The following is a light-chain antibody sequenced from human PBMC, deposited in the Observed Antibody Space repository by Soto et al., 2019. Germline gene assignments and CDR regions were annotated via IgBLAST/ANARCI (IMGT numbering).Light chain of an antibody. J-gene: IGKJ3*01. CDR2: WAS. CDR3: PYG. CDR1: QSVLYSSNNKNY. Sequence: GKRSPINYKSSQSVLYSSNNKNYLAWYQQKPGQPPKLLIYWASTRESGVPDRFSGSGSGTDFTLTISSFFAGDGPHTSLPYGFG. V-gene: IGKV4-1*01.